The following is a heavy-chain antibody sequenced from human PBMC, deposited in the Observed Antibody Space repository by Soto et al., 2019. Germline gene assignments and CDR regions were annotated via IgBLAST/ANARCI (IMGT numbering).Heavy chain of an antibody. Sequence: QVQLQESGPGLVKPSQTLSLTCTVSGGSISSGGYYWSWIRQHPGKGLEWIGYMYHSGSTYYNPSLEXRXTXXVDTSKNEFSLKVSSVTAADTALYYCASGYGSIDHWGQGTLVTVSS. CDR2: MYHSGST. J-gene: IGHJ4*02. CDR1: GGSISSGGYY. D-gene: IGHD2-2*03. CDR3: ASGYGSIDH. V-gene: IGHV4-31*03.